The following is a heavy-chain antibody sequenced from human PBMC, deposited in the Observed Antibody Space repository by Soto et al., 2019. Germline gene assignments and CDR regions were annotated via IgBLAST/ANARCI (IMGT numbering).Heavy chain of an antibody. Sequence: GASVKVSCKASGGTFSSYAISWVRQAPGQGLEWMGGIIPIFGTANYAQKFQGRVTITADESTSTAYMELSSLRSEDTAVYYCARSGYYDSSGYYPPLYYWGQGTLVTVSS. CDR1: GGTFSSYA. J-gene: IGHJ4*02. CDR3: ARSGYYDSSGYYPPLYY. V-gene: IGHV1-69*13. D-gene: IGHD3-22*01. CDR2: IIPIFGTA.